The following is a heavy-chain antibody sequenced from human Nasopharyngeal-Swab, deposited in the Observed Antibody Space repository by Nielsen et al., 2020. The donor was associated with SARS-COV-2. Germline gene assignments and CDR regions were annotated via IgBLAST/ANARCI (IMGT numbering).Heavy chain of an antibody. CDR2: ISGSGGST. CDR3: AKEVYYDSSGYSVAYWYFDL. CDR1: GFTFSSYA. D-gene: IGHD3-22*01. Sequence: GESLKISCAASGFTFSSYAMSWVRQAPGKGLEWVSAISGSGGSTYYADSVKGRFTISRDNSKNTLYLQMNSLRAEDTALYYCAKEVYYDSSGYSVAYWYFDLWGRGTLVTVSS. J-gene: IGHJ2*01. V-gene: IGHV3-23*01.